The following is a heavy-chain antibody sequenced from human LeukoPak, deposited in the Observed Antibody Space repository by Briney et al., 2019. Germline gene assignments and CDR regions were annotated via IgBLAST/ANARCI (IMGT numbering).Heavy chain of an antibody. J-gene: IGHJ4*02. CDR2: ITGDDRT. D-gene: IGHD3-10*02. V-gene: IGHV3-23*01. CDR1: GFSFSNSA. Sequence: GGSLRLSCAASGFSFSNSAMNWVRQAPGKGLEWVSGITGDDRTFYAGSVKGRFTISRDSSKNTLFLQMNSLRVEDTAVYYCAKGWMFGDLLNCWGQGTLVTVSS. CDR3: AKGWMFGDLLNC.